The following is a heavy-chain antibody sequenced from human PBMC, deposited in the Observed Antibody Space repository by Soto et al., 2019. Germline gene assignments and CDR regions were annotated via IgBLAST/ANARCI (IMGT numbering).Heavy chain of an antibody. V-gene: IGHV3-49*03. J-gene: IGHJ5*02. CDR1: GFTFGDYA. CDR3: TLKSGDIVVVAPSWFDP. CDR2: IRSKAYGGTT. Sequence: SLRLSCTASGFTFGDYAMSWFRQAPGKGLEWVGFIRSKAYGGTTEYAASVKGRFTISRDDSKSIAYLQMNSLKTEDTAVYYCTLKSGDIVVVAPSWFDPWGQGTLVTSPQ. D-gene: IGHD2-15*01.